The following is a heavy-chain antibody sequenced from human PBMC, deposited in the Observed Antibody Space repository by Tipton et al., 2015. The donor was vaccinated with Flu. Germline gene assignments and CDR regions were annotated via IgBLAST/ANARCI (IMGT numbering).Heavy chain of an antibody. V-gene: IGHV3-48*03. CDR3: ATLTADDY. J-gene: IGHJ4*02. Sequence: SLRLSCAASGFTFSNYEMNWVRQAPGKRLEWLSYISSGASTISYADSVRGRFTISRDNAKHSLYLQLNSLRAEDTALYYCATLTADDYWGQGDVVTVSS. D-gene: IGHD7-27*01. CDR2: ISSGASTI. CDR1: GFTFSNYE.